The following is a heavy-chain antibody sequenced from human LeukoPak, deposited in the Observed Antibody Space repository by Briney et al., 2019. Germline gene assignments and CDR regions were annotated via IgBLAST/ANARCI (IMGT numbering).Heavy chain of an antibody. J-gene: IGHJ4*02. D-gene: IGHD3-10*01. CDR3: ARHEFSRRLYGSGSYSFDY. V-gene: IGHV5-51*01. CDR1: GYSFTSYW. CDR2: IYPGDSDT. Sequence: GESLKISCKGSGYSFTSYWIGWVRQMPGKGLEWMGIIYPGDSDTRYSPSFQGQVTISADKSISTAYLQWSSLKASDTAMYYCARHEFSRRLYGSGSYSFDYWGQGTLVTVSS.